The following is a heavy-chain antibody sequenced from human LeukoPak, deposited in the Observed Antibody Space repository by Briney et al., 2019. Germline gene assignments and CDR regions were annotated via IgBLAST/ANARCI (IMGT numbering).Heavy chain of an antibody. J-gene: IGHJ6*03. CDR3: ARGQRYDFWSGSHYYYMDV. CDR1: GGSFSGHY. Sequence: SETLSLTCAVCGGSFSGHYWSWIRQPPGKGLEWIGEINHSGSTNYNPSLKSRVTISVDTSKNQFSLKLSSVTAADTAVYYCARGQRYDFWSGSHYYYMDVWGKGTTVTVSS. V-gene: IGHV4-34*01. D-gene: IGHD3-3*01. CDR2: INHSGST.